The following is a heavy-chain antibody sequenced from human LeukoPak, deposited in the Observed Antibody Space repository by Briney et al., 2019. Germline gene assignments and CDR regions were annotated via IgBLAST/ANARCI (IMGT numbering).Heavy chain of an antibody. Sequence: SQTLSLTCAVSGGSISSGGYSWSWIRQPPGKGLEWIGYIYHSGSTYYNPSLKSRVTISVDRSKNQFSLKLSSVTAADTAVYYCARAGGGGSGSYPLDYYYYGMDVWGQGTTVTVSS. D-gene: IGHD3-10*01. CDR3: ARAGGGGSGSYPLDYYYYGMDV. V-gene: IGHV4-30-2*01. CDR1: GGSISSGGYS. CDR2: IYHSGST. J-gene: IGHJ6*02.